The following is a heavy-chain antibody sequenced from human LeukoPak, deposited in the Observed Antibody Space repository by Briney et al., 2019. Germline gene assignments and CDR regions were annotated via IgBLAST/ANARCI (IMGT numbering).Heavy chain of an antibody. CDR3: ARDALYSSSSEGDFDY. J-gene: IGHJ4*02. Sequence: GGSLRLSCEASGFTFSSYSMNWVRLAPGKGLEWVSYISGGGNPVYYADSVEGRFTVSRDNVKNSLYLQMNSLRAEDTALYYCARDALYSSSSEGDFDYWGQGTLVTVSS. CDR1: GFTFSSYS. V-gene: IGHV3-48*01. D-gene: IGHD6-6*01. CDR2: ISGGGNPV.